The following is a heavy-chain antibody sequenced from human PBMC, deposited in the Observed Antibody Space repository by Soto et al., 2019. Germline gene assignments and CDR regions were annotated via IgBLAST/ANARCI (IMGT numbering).Heavy chain of an antibody. D-gene: IGHD2-2*02. CDR2: IIPIFGTA. Sequence: QVQLVQSGAEVKKPGSSVKVSCKASGGTFSSYAISWVRQAPGQGLEWMGGIIPIFGTADYAQKFQGRVTITADKSTSTAYMELSSLRSEYTAVYYCARDTEVVPAAISGLGWFDPWGQGTLVTVSS. J-gene: IGHJ5*02. CDR3: ARDTEVVPAAISGLGWFDP. V-gene: IGHV1-69*06. CDR1: GGTFSSYA.